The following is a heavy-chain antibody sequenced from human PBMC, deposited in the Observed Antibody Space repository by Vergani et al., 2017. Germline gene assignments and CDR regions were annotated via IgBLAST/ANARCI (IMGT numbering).Heavy chain of an antibody. CDR1: GGSISSYY. CDR2: IYTSGST. D-gene: IGHD6-13*01. J-gene: IGHJ4*02. CDR3: ARGPGIAAAGTLDY. Sequence: QVQLQESGPGLVKPSETLSLTCTVFGGSISSYYWSWIRQPAGKGLEWIGRIYTSGSTNYNPSLKSRVTMSVDTSKNQFSLKLSSVTAADTAVYYCARGPGIAAAGTLDYWGQGTLVTVSS. V-gene: IGHV4-4*07.